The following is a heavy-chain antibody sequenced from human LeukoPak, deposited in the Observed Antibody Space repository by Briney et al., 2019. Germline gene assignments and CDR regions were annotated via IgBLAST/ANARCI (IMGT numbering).Heavy chain of an antibody. CDR3: ARGGDTVVLYYFDY. D-gene: IGHD4-23*01. J-gene: IGHJ4*02. CDR2: ISSSSSYI. Sequence: GGSLRLSCAASGFTFSSYSMNWVRQAPGKGLEWVSSISSSSSYIYYADSVKGRFTISRDNAKNSLYLQMNSLRAEDTAVYYCARGGDTVVLYYFDYWGQGTLVTVSS. V-gene: IGHV3-21*01. CDR1: GFTFSSYS.